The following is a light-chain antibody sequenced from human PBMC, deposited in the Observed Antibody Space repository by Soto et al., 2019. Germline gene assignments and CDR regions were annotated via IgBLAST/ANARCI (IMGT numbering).Light chain of an antibody. J-gene: IGKJ3*01. CDR3: QQRSNWPRFT. Sequence: EIVLTQSPATLSLSPGERDTLSCRASQSVSSYLAWYQQKPGQAPRLLIYDASNRATGIPARFSGSGSGTDFTLTISGLEPEDFAVYYCQQRSNWPRFTFGPGTKVDIK. V-gene: IGKV3-11*01. CDR1: QSVSSY. CDR2: DAS.